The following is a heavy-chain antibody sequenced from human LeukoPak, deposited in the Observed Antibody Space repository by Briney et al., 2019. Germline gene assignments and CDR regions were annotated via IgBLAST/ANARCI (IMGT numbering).Heavy chain of an antibody. V-gene: IGHV3-21*01. D-gene: IGHD4-17*01. CDR3: ARVGSEDYGDVRGRFDP. CDR1: GFTFSSYS. J-gene: IGHJ5*02. Sequence: PGGSLRLSCAASGFTFSSYSMNWVRQAPGKGLEWVSSISSSSSYIYYADSVKGRFTISRDNAKNSLYLQMNSLRAEDTAVYYCARVGSEDYGDVRGRFDPWGQGTLVTVSS. CDR2: ISSSSSYI.